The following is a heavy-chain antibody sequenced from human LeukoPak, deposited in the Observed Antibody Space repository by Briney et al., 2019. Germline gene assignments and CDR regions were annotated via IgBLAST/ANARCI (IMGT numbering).Heavy chain of an antibody. CDR2: ISAYNGNT. CDR1: GYTFTSYG. J-gene: IGHJ5*02. V-gene: IGHV1-18*01. Sequence: GASVKVSCKASGYTFTSYGISWVRQAPGQGVEWMGWISAYNGNTNYAQKLQGRVTMTTDTSTSTAYMELRSLRSDDTAVYYCARYCSGGSCWRWFDPWGQGTLVTVSS. D-gene: IGHD2-15*01. CDR3: ARYCSGGSCWRWFDP.